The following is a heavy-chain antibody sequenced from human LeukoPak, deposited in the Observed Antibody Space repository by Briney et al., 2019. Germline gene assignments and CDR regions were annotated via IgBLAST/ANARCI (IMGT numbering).Heavy chain of an antibody. Sequence: QSGGSLRLSCAASGFTFSSYAMHWVRQAPGKGLEWVAVISYDGSNKYYADSVKGRFTISRDNSKNTLYLQMNSLRAEDTAVYYCARDLDDWEEYPDVWGKGTTVTVSS. CDR1: GFTFSSYA. CDR2: ISYDGSNK. V-gene: IGHV3-30-3*01. D-gene: IGHD3/OR15-3a*01. CDR3: ARDLDDWEEYPDV. J-gene: IGHJ6*04.